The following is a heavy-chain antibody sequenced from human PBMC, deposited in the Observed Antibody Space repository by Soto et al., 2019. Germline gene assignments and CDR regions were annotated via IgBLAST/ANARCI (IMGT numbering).Heavy chain of an antibody. J-gene: IGHJ3*02. Sequence: QVQLVESGGGEVQPGRSLRLSCAASGFTFSSYGMHWVRQAPGKGLEWVAVISYDGSNKYYADSVKGRFTISRDNSKNTLYLQMNSLRAEDTAVYYCAKDRALLRFLEWLLDDAFDIWGQGTMVTVSS. CDR2: ISYDGSNK. CDR3: AKDRALLRFLEWLLDDAFDI. CDR1: GFTFSSYG. V-gene: IGHV3-30*18. D-gene: IGHD3-3*01.